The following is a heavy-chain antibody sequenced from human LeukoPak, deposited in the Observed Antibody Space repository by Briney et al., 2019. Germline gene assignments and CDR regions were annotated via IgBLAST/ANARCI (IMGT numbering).Heavy chain of an antibody. CDR2: IYYSGRT. CDR3: ARAGYSGSDFSV. Sequence: SETLSLTCAVYGGSFSGYYWSWIRQPPGKGLEWIGNIYYSGRTYYNPSLKSRVTISIDTSKNQFSLKLSSVTATDTAVYYCARAGYSGSDFSVWGKGSTVTVSS. D-gene: IGHD5-12*01. V-gene: IGHV4-34*01. CDR1: GGSFSGYY. J-gene: IGHJ6*04.